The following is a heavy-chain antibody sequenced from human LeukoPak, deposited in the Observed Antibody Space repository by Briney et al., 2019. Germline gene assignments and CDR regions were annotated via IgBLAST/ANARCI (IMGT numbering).Heavy chain of an antibody. CDR3: ARGGSSQAVATETEINY. V-gene: IGHV1-8*02. J-gene: IGHJ4*02. Sequence: GASVKVSCKASGYTFTGYYMHWVRQATGQGLEWMGWMNPNSGNTGYAQKFQGRVTMTRNTSISTAYMELSSLRSEDTAVYYCARGGSSQAVATETEINYWGQGTLVTVSS. D-gene: IGHD2-15*01. CDR1: GYTFTGYY. CDR2: MNPNSGNT.